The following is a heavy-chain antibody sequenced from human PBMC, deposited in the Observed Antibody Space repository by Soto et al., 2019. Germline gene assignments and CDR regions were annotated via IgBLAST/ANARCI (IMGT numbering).Heavy chain of an antibody. CDR2: IYYSGST. CDR1: GGSMSSYY. J-gene: IGHJ5*02. CDR3: ARQGVHCGSYRGKFDP. Sequence: PSETLSLTCSVSGGSMSSYYWSWIRQPPGKGLEWIGYIYYSGSTRYSPSLQSRVTISVDTSKNQFSLKLSSVTAADTAVYYCARQGVHCGSYRGKFDPWGQGTLVPVSS. D-gene: IGHD2-21*02. V-gene: IGHV4-59*08.